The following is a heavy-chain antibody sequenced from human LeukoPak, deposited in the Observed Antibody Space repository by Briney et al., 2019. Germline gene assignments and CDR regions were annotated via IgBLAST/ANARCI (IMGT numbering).Heavy chain of an antibody. D-gene: IGHD6-6*01. V-gene: IGHV3-21*01. J-gene: IGHJ4*02. CDR3: ARDQGAARPDTFDY. Sequence: GGSLRLSCAASGFTFSSYEMNWVRQAPGKGLEWVSSISSSSSYIYYADSVKGRFTISRDNAKNSLYLQMNSLRAEDTAVYYCARDQGAARPDTFDYWGQGTLVTVSS. CDR1: GFTFSSYE. CDR2: ISSSSSYI.